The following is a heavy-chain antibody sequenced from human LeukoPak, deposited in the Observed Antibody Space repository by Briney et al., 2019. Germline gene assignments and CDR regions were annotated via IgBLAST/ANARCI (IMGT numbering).Heavy chain of an antibody. V-gene: IGHV4-59*01. D-gene: IGHD1-1*01. CDR1: GVSISIYY. CDR2: IYYSGST. CDR3: VRLQPNTGEWAFDI. J-gene: IGHJ3*02. Sequence: SETLSLTCTVSGVSISIYYWSWIRQPPGKGLEWIGYIYYSGSTNYNPSLKSRVTISVDTSKNQLSLKLSYVTAADTAVYHCVRLQPNTGEWAFDIWGQGTMVSVSS.